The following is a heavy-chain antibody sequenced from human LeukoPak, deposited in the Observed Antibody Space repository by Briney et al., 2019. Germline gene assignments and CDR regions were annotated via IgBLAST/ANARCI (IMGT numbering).Heavy chain of an antibody. J-gene: IGHJ6*03. D-gene: IGHD6-13*01. V-gene: IGHV4-61*02. CDR3: ARDLAAAGYYYYYYMDV. CDR1: GGSISSGSYY. Sequence: SETLSLTCTVSGGSISSGSYYWSWIRQPAGKGLEWIGRIYTSGSTNYNPSLKSRVTISVNTSKNQFSLKLSSVTAADTAVYYCARDLAAAGYYYYYYMDVWGKGTTVTVSS. CDR2: IYTSGST.